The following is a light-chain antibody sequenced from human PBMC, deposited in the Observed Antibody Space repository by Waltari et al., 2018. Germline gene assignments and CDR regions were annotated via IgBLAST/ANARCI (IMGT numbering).Light chain of an antibody. V-gene: IGLV1-44*01. CDR3: AAWDDSLKGV. CDR1: SHNIGSNT. CDR2: SNN. J-gene: IGLJ2*01. Sequence: QSVLTQPPSASGTPGQRVTTSCSGSSHNIGSNTVNWDQQLPGTAPKLLNYSNNQRPYGVPDRFSVSKSGTSASLAISGLQSEDEADYYCAAWDDSLKGVFGGGTKLTVL.